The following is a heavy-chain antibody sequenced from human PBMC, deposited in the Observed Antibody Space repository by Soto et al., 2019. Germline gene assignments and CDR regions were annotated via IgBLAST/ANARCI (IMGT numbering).Heavy chain of an antibody. CDR1: GGSVSSASSY. CDR2: IYYSGTT. CDR3: ARGRVGLDFDY. Sequence: SETLSLTCTVSGGSVSSASSYWSWIRQPPGKGLEWIGYIYYSGTTNYNPSLKIRVTILVDTSKNQFSLKLSSVTAADTAVYYCARGRVGLDFDYWGQGTLVTVSS. V-gene: IGHV4-61*01. J-gene: IGHJ4*02. D-gene: IGHD2-2*01.